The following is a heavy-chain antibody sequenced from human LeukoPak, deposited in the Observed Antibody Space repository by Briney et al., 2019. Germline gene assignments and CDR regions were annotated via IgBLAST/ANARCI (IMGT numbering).Heavy chain of an antibody. CDR2: ISGSGGST. J-gene: IGHJ4*02. V-gene: IGHV3-23*01. CDR3: AKDNEPRGYSYGVHQPVDY. Sequence: PGGSLRLSCAASGFTFSSYAMSWVRQAPGKGLEWVSAISGSGGSTYYADSVKGRFTISRDNSKNTLYLQMNSLRAEDTAVYYCAKDNEPRGYSYGVHQPVDYWGQGTLVTVSS. CDR1: GFTFSSYA. D-gene: IGHD5-18*01.